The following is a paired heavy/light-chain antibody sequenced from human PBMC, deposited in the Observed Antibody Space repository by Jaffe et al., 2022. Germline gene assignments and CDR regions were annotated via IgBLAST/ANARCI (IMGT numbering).Heavy chain of an antibody. J-gene: IGHJ6*03. V-gene: IGHV3-30*02. CDR2: IRYDGSNK. CDR1: GFTFSSYG. Sequence: QVQLVESGGGVVQPGGSLRLSCAASGFTFSSYGMHWARQAPGKGLEWVAFIRYDGSNKYYADSVKGRFTISRDNSKNTLYLQMNSLRAEDTAVYYCAKDQGYSNNWHSHTKYYYYYYMDVWGKGTTVTVSS. CDR3: AKDQGYSNNWHSHTKYYYYYYMDV. D-gene: IGHD6-13*01.
Light chain of an antibody. CDR2: GKN. V-gene: IGLV3-19*01. Sequence: SSELTQDPAVSVALGQTVRITCQGDSLRSYYASWYQQKPGQAPVLVIYGKNNRPSGIPDRFSDSSSGNTASLTITGAQAEDEADYYCNSRDSSGNWVFGGGTKLTVL. J-gene: IGLJ3*02. CDR3: NSRDSSGNWV. CDR1: SLRSYY.